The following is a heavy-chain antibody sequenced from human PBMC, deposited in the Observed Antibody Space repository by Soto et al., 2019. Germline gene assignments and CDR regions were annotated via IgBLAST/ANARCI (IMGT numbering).Heavy chain of an antibody. CDR1: GYSFTSYW. Sequence: GESLKISCKGSGYSFTSYWIGWVRQMPGKGLEWMGIIYPGDSDTRYSPSFQGQVTISADKSISTAYLQWSSLKASDTAMYYCARRYCSGGSCYGRVGGYFDYWGQGTLVTVSS. D-gene: IGHD2-15*01. J-gene: IGHJ4*02. CDR2: IYPGDSDT. CDR3: ARRYCSGGSCYGRVGGYFDY. V-gene: IGHV5-51*01.